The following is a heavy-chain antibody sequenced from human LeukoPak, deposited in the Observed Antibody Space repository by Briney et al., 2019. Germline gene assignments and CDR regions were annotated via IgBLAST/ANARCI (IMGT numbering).Heavy chain of an antibody. CDR1: GYTFTGYY. V-gene: IGHV1-2*06. J-gene: IGHJ4*02. D-gene: IGHD4-11*01. CDR3: ARGEDSAN. CDR2: INPNTGIT. Sequence: ASVKVSCKASGYTFTGYYMHWVRQAPGQGLEWMGRINPNTGITNYAQRFQGRVTLTRDNYIDTAYMELKRLRSDDTAMYYCARGEDSANWGQGTLVIVSS.